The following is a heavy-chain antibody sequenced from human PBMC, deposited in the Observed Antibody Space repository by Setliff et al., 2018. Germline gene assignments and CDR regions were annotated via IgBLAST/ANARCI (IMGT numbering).Heavy chain of an antibody. J-gene: IGHJ6*02. CDR3: ARDSVTLGQRERRGGWHYYCMDV. V-gene: IGHV1-69*06. D-gene: IGHD1-1*01. Sequence: SVKVSCKASGGTFSGYAFSWVRQAPGEGLEWMGGITPIFETAHYAEKFQDRVTITADKSTSTVHMEVSSLTSEDTAVYFCARDSVTLGQRERRGGWHYYCMDVWGQGSRVTVSS. CDR2: ITPIFETA. CDR1: GGTFSGYA.